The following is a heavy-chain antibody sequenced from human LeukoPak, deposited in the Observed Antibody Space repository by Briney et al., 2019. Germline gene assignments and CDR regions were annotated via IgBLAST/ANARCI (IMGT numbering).Heavy chain of an antibody. J-gene: IGHJ4*02. CDR1: GFTFSSYS. Sequence: GGSLRLSCAASGFTFSSYSMNWVRQAPGKGLEWVGRIKSKTAGGTTDYVASVKGRFTISRDDSKNTLYLQMNSLTTEDTAVYYCTGPPVWGQGTLVTVSS. CDR3: TGPPV. CDR2: IKSKTAGGTT. V-gene: IGHV3-15*01.